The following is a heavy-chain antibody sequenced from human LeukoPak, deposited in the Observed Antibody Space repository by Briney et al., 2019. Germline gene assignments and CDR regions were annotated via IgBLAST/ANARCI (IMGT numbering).Heavy chain of an antibody. Sequence: LAGGSLRLSCAAAGFTVSSNEMSWVRQAPGKGLEWVSSISGGSTYYADSVKGRFTISRDNAKNSLYLQMNSLRAEDTAVYYCARGGAHRGFDYWGQGTLVTVSS. J-gene: IGHJ4*02. V-gene: IGHV3-38-3*01. CDR1: GFTVSSNE. CDR2: ISGGST. CDR3: ARGGAHRGFDY.